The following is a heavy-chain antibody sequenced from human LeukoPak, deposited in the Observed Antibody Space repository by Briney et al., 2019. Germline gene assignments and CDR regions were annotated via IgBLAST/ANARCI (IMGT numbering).Heavy chain of an antibody. CDR3: ARDPPNYYDSSGRMGAFDV. CDR2: VHHSGIT. J-gene: IGHJ3*01. D-gene: IGHD3-22*01. CDR1: GGFISSGGYY. Sequence: SETLSLTCVVSGGFISSGGYYWGWIRHPPEKGLEWIGSVHHSGITYYNTSLKSRVTISVDKSKNQFSLELTSVTAADTAVYYCARDPPNYYDSSGRMGAFDVWGQGTMVTVSS. V-gene: IGHV4-39*02.